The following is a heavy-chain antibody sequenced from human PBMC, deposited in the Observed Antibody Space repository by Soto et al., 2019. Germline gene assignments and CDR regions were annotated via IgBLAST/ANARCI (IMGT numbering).Heavy chain of an antibody. J-gene: IGHJ4*02. Sequence: ASVKVSCKASGYTFTSYDINWVRQPTGQGLEWMGRMYPNSRNKGYAQKIQGRVNITRDKSVSTAYMELSSLRSEDTAVYYCAREISRYWGQGALVTVSS. V-gene: IGHV1-8*01. CDR2: MYPNSRNK. D-gene: IGHD2-15*01. CDR3: AREISRY. CDR1: GYTFTSYD.